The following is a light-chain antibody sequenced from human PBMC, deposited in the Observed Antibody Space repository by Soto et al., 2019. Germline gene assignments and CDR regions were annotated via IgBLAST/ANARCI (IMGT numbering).Light chain of an antibody. CDR3: SSYTSSSTLL. J-gene: IGLJ2*01. CDR2: AVS. Sequence: QSALTQPASVSGSPGQSITISCTGTSSDVGGYNYVSWYQQHPGKAPKLMIYAVSNRPSGVSNRFSGSKSGNMASLTISGLQAEDEADYYCSSYTSSSTLLFGGGTQLTV. CDR1: SSDVGGYNY. V-gene: IGLV2-14*01.